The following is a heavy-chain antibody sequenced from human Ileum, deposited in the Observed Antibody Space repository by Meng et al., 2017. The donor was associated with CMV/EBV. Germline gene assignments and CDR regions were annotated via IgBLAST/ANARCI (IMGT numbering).Heavy chain of an antibody. Sequence: GGSLRHSCAASGFTFSTYWMSWVRQAPGKGLEWVANIKQDGNEKYYVDSVKGRFTISRDNAKNSLYLQMNSLRAEDTAVYYCARDRMVGATLYGMDVWGQGTTVTVSS. J-gene: IGHJ6*02. CDR1: GFTFSTYW. D-gene: IGHD2-15*01. CDR3: ARDRMVGATLYGMDV. V-gene: IGHV3-7*01. CDR2: IKQDGNEK.